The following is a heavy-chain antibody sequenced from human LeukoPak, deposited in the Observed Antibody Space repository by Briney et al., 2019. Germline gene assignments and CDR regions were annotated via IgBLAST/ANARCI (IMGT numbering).Heavy chain of an antibody. D-gene: IGHD2-15*01. Sequence: GGSLRLSCAASGFTFSTYWMSWVRQAPGKGLEWVANINQDGSEKYYVDSVKGRFTISRDNAENSLYLQMNSLRAEDTAVYYCARGRSPVVYWGQGTLVTVSS. V-gene: IGHV3-7*01. CDR2: INQDGSEK. CDR1: GFTFSTYW. J-gene: IGHJ4*02. CDR3: ARGRSPVVY.